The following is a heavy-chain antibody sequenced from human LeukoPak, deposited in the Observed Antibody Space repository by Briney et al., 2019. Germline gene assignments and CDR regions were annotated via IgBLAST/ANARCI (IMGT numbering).Heavy chain of an antibody. Sequence: TASETLSLTCTVSGGSISSYYWSWIRQPAGKGLEWIGRIYTSGSTNYNPSLKSRVIMSVDTSKNQFSLKLSSVTAADTAVYYCARGQAVVVPAAIPRGDAFDIWGQGTMVTVSS. CDR3: ARGQAVVVPAAIPRGDAFDI. V-gene: IGHV4-4*07. CDR2: IYTSGST. D-gene: IGHD2-2*01. J-gene: IGHJ3*02. CDR1: GGSISSYY.